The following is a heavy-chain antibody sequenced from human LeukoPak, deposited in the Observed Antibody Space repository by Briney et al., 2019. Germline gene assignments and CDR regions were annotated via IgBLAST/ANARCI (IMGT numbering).Heavy chain of an antibody. V-gene: IGHV4-59*06. CDR1: GGSISSYY. CDR2: ISYSGRT. J-gene: IGHJ4*02. D-gene: IGHD4-17*01. Sequence: PSETLSLTCTVSGGSISSYYWSWIRQPPGKGLEWIGYISYSGRTYYNPSVKGRITISVDTSKNQFSLRLSSVTAADTAVYYCARDRDYGLDFWGQGTLVTVSS. CDR3: ARDRDYGLDF.